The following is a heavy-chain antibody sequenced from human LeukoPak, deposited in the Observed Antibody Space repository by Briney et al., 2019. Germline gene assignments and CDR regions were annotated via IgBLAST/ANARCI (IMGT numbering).Heavy chain of an antibody. CDR1: GFIFSSYA. J-gene: IGHJ4*02. V-gene: IGHV3-23*01. D-gene: IGHD3-3*01. Sequence: LPGGSLRLSCADSGFIFSSYAMSWVRQAPGKGLEWVSAISGSGGSTYYADSVKGRFTISRDNSKNTLYLQMNSLRAEDTAVYYCAKDREWPYWALFDYWGQGTLVTVSS. CDR3: AKDREWPYWALFDY. CDR2: ISGSGGST.